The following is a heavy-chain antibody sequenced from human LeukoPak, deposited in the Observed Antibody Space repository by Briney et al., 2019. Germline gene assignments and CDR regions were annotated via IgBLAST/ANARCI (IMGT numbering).Heavy chain of an antibody. CDR3: AREKYSSSSDQNWFDP. D-gene: IGHD6-6*01. J-gene: IGHJ5*02. V-gene: IGHV3-20*01. Sequence: GGSLRLSCAASGFTFDDYGMSWVRQAPGKGLEWDSGINWNGGSTGYADSVKGRFTISRDNAKNSLYLQMNSLRAEDTALYHCAREKYSSSSDQNWFDPWGQGTLVTVSS. CDR1: GFTFDDYG. CDR2: INWNGGST.